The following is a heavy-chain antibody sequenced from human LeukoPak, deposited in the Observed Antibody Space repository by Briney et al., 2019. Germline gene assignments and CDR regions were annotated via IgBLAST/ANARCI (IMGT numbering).Heavy chain of an antibody. J-gene: IGHJ6*03. V-gene: IGHV3-48*01. Sequence: PGGSLRLSCAASGFTFSSYSMNWVRQAPGKGLEWVSYISRSSSTIYYADSVKGRFTISRDNAKNSLYLQMNSLRAEDTAVYYCARGVTYSSYLDVWGKGTTVTVSS. CDR2: ISRSSSTI. CDR1: GFTFSSYS. D-gene: IGHD6-19*01. CDR3: ARGVTYSSYLDV.